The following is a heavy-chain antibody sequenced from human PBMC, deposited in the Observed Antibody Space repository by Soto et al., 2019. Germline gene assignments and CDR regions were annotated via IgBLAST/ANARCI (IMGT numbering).Heavy chain of an antibody. CDR2: IGDSGGMP. Sequence: PGGSLRLSCAASGFTFINNAMSWVRQAPGKGLEWVSLIGDSGGMPYYPESVKGRFTISRDTSRNTLYLQMNSLRVEDTAVYYCAKVISTGIHRGYLDYWGQGTLVTVSS. J-gene: IGHJ4*02. V-gene: IGHV3-23*01. CDR3: AKVISTGIHRGYLDY. D-gene: IGHD3-10*01. CDR1: GFTFINNA.